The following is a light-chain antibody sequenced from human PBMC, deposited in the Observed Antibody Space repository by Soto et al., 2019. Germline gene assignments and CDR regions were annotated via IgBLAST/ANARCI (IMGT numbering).Light chain of an antibody. V-gene: IGKV3-11*01. CDR2: DAS. CDR3: QQRSNWPRT. J-gene: IGKJ1*01. CDR1: QSVTKY. Sequence: EIVLTQSPATLSLSPGERATLSCRASQSVTKYLAWYQQKPGQAPRLLIYDASNRATGIPARFSGSGSGTDFTLTIRSVGLEDFVVYYCQQRSNWPRTFGQGTKEEIK.